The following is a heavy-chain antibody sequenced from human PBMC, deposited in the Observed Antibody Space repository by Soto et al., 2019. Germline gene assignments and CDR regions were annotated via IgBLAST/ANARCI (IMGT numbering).Heavy chain of an antibody. CDR3: ARLNYYDSSGYPTPSVDP. V-gene: IGHV4-59*01. CDR2: IYYSGST. Sequence: NPSETLSLTCTVSGGSISSYYWSWIRQPPWKGLEWIGYIYYSGSTNYNPSLKSRVTISVDTSKNQFSLKLSSVTAADTAVYYCARLNYYDSSGYPTPSVDPWGQGTLVTVSS. CDR1: GGSISSYY. D-gene: IGHD3-22*01. J-gene: IGHJ5*02.